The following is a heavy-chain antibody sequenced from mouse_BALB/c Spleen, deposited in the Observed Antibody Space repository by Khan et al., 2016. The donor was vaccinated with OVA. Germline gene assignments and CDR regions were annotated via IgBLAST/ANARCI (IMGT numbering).Heavy chain of an antibody. CDR2: IYPGDGDT. V-gene: IGHV1-87*01. CDR3: ASGIPYYYAMGY. CDR1: GYTFTSYW. Sequence: QVQLQQSGAELARPGTSVKLSCKASGYTFTSYWMQWVKQRPGQGLEWIGAIYPGDGDTRYTQKFKGKATLTADKSSSTAYMQLSSLASEDSAVYYCASGIPYYYAMGYWGQGTSVTVSS. J-gene: IGHJ4*01.